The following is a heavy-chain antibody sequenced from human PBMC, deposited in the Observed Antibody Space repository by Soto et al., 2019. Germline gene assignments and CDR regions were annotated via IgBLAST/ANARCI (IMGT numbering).Heavy chain of an antibody. J-gene: IGHJ5*02. CDR1: GYSFTSYG. V-gene: IGHV1-18*04. CDR3: ATSYDSGFDP. CDR2: INVNNGNT. Sequence: ASVKVSCKASGYSFTSYGVSWVRQAPGQGLEWMGWINVNNGNTNYAQKFQGRVTMTTDTSTSTAYMELRSLRSDDTAVYYCATSYDSGFDPWGQGTLVTSPQ. D-gene: IGHD5-12*01.